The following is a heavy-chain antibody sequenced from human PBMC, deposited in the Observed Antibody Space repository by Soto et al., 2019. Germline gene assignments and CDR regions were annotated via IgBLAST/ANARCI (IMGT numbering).Heavy chain of an antibody. Sequence: QVQLVQSGAEVRKPGASVTVSCRSSGDSFNDYYIHWVRQAPGQGLEWMGWINPNGGVTKYAQKFKGWVSMIRDTSIRTVYMQLSRLRSDDTAVYYCARESGGATATLDYYYFYMDVWGTGTTVTVSS. CDR1: GDSFNDYY. CDR2: INPNGGVT. D-gene: IGHD5-12*01. J-gene: IGHJ6*03. V-gene: IGHV1-2*04. CDR3: ARESGGATATLDYYYFYMDV.